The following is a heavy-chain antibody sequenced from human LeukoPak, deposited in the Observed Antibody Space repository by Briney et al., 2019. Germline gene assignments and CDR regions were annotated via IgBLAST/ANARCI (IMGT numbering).Heavy chain of an antibody. V-gene: IGHV1-8*02. CDR3: AVQVAGTVY. CDR1: GYTFTSYD. CDR2: MNPNSGNT. J-gene: IGHJ4*02. Sequence: VKVSCKASGYTFTSYDINWGRRATGQGLEWMGWMNPNSGNTGYSQKFQGRVTMTRDTSTSTVYMELSSLRSDDTAVYYCAVQVAGTVYWGQETLVTVSS. D-gene: IGHD6-19*01.